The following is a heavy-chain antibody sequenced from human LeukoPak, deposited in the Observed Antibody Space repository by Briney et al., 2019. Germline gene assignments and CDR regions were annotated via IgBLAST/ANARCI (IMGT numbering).Heavy chain of an antibody. CDR2: LFFGGTS. CDR1: GGSISSSSYY. V-gene: IGHV4-39*01. CDR3: ATYSTNWYFFDY. J-gene: IGHJ4*02. D-gene: IGHD6-13*01. Sequence: SETLSLTCTVSGGSISSSSYYWGWVRQPPGKGLEWIGSLFFGGTSRYNPSLKSRATISVDTSKNQLSLKLNSVTASDTAVFYCATYSTNWYFFDYWGQGTLVTVSS.